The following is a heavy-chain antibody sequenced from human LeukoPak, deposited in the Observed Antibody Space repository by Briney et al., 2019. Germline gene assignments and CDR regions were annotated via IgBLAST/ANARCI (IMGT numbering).Heavy chain of an antibody. CDR1: GFTFDDYT. Sequence: PGGSLRLSCAASGFTFDDYTMHWVRQAPGKGLEWVSLINWDGGSTYYADSVKGRFTISRDNSKNSLYLQMNSLRTEDTALYYCAKGNYYDFWSGPHLFDYWGQGTLVTVSS. D-gene: IGHD3-3*01. CDR2: INWDGGST. CDR3: AKGNYYDFWSGPHLFDY. J-gene: IGHJ4*02. V-gene: IGHV3-43*01.